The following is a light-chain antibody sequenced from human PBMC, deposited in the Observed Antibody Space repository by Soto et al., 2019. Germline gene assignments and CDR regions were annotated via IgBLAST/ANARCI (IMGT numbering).Light chain of an antibody. J-gene: IGKJ3*01. Sequence: DIQMTQSPSSLSASVGDRVTITCQASQDISNYLNWYQQKPGKAPKLLIYDASKLETGVPSRFSGSGSGKDFTFTISSLQPEDIATYYCKQYDNLPSFTFGPGNKVDI. CDR1: QDISNY. CDR2: DAS. V-gene: IGKV1-33*01. CDR3: KQYDNLPSFT.